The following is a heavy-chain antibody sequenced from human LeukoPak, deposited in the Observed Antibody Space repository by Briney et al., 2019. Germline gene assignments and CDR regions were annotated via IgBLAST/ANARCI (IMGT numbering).Heavy chain of an antibody. D-gene: IGHD2/OR15-2a*01. J-gene: IGHJ4*02. CDR3: ARILRRHGTTFDY. V-gene: IGHV1-46*01. Sequence: ASVNVSCKAVGYTFTSFYIHWERQAPGQGLEWMGLINPSGGSTTFAERFQGRVAMTTDRSTDTVYMELRSLKSEDTAFYYCARILRRHGTTFDYWGQGTLVTVSS. CDR1: GYTFTSFY. CDR2: INPSGGST.